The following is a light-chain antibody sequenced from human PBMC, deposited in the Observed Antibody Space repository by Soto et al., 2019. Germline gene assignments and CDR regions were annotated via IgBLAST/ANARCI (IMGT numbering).Light chain of an antibody. CDR2: DAS. CDR3: QQYENLRLHT. J-gene: IGKJ2*01. Sequence: TQSPGTLSLSPGERATLSCRASQSVGKYLAWYQQKPGRAPKLLIYDASTLETGVPSRFSGSGSGTHFTFTISSLQPEDVGTYYCQQYENLRLHTFGPGTKL. V-gene: IGKV1-33*01. CDR1: QSVGKY.